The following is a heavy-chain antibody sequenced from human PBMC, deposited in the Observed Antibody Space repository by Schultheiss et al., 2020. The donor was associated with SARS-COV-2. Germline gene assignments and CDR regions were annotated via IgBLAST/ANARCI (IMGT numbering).Heavy chain of an antibody. CDR2: IYPGDSDT. V-gene: IGHV5-51*01. CDR1: GYSFTSYW. J-gene: IGHJ6*03. Sequence: GESLKISCKGSGYSFTSYWIRWVRQMPGKGLEWMGIIYPGDSDTRYSPSFQGQVTISADKSISTAYLQWSSLKASDTAMYYCARLPLYYYYYMDVWGKGTTVTVSS. CDR3: ARLPLYYYYYMDV.